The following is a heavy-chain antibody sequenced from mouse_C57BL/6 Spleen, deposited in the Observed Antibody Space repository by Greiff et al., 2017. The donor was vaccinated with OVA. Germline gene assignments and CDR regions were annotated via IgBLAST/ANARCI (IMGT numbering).Heavy chain of an antibody. CDR1: GYTFTSYW. D-gene: IGHD1-1*01. J-gene: IGHJ1*03. CDR3: ARSGIYGSSYDWYYDV. V-gene: IGHV1-69*01. CDR2: IDPSDSYT. Sequence: VQLQQPGAELVMPGASVKLSCKASGYTFTSYWMHWVKQRPGQGLEWIGEIDPSDSYTNYNQKFKGKSTLTVDKSSSTAYMQLSSLTSEDSAGYYCARSGIYGSSYDWYYDVWGTGTTVTVSS.